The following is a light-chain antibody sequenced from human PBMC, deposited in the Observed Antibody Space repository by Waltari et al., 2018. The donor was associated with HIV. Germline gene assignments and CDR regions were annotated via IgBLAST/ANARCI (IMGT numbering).Light chain of an antibody. J-gene: IGLJ1*01. V-gene: IGLV2-23*02. Sequence: QSALTQPASVSGSPGQSITISCTGTSSNVGSDDLVSWYQQHPREAPKLIIYEVTKRPSWLSNRFSGSKSGNPASRTISGLQAEDEADYYCCSCPRSGIRYVFGTGTKVTVL. CDR3: CSCPRSGIRYV. CDR2: EVT. CDR1: SSNVGSDDL.